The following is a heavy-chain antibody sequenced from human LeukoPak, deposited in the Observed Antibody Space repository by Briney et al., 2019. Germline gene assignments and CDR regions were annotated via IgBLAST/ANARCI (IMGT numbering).Heavy chain of an antibody. V-gene: IGHV4-59*08. Sequence: PSETLSLTCTVSGVSISGFYWIWIRPSPGRGLEWMGSIFYRGSFSYGGTTFYNPSLQSRVTISVDTSKNAFSLRLRSVTAADTAVYYCARQISENKDFWGQGTLVTVSS. D-gene: IGHD1/OR15-1a*01. CDR3: ARQISENKDF. CDR1: GVSISGFY. J-gene: IGHJ4*02. CDR2: IFYRGSFSYGGTT.